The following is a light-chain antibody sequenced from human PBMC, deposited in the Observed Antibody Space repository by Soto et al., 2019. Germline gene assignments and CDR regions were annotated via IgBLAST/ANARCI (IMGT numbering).Light chain of an antibody. CDR3: KSYPSSNSCV. V-gene: IGLV2-14*01. Sequence: QSALTQPASVSGSPGQSITISCTGTSSDVGGPRQSPQIMIYKVNNRLSGVSDLFSGSKSGNTASLTISGFQAEDETDDYCKSYPSSNSCVFGTGTKLTVL. CDR2: KVN. J-gene: IGLJ1*01. CDR1: SSDVGG.